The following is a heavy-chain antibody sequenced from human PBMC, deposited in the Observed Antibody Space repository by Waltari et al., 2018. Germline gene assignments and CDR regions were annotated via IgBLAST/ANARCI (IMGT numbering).Heavy chain of an antibody. D-gene: IGHD1-26*01. CDR3: SRDRIVGATNHFDY. J-gene: IGHJ4*02. Sequence: EVQLEESGGGLVQPGGSLRLSCAASGFTFSSHWMHWVRQAPGKGLVWVSRTNGDGSSTSYADSVKGRFTISRDNAKNTLYLQMNSLRAEDTAVYYCSRDRIVGATNHFDYWGQGTLVTVSS. V-gene: IGHV3-74*01. CDR1: GFTFSSHW. CDR2: TNGDGSST.